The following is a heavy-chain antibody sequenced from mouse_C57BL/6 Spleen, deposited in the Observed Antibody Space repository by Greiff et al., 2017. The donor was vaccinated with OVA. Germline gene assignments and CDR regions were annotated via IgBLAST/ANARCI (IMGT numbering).Heavy chain of an antibody. D-gene: IGHD2-5*01. Sequence: VKLVESGPGLVAPSQSLSITCTVSGFSLTSYAISWVRQPPGKGLEWLGVIWTGGGTNYNSALKSRLSISKDNSKSQVFLKMNSLQTDDTARYYCASYSNYSNWYFDVWGTGTTVTVSS. CDR2: IWTGGGT. J-gene: IGHJ1*03. CDR3: ASYSNYSNWYFDV. V-gene: IGHV2-9-1*01. CDR1: GFSLTSYA.